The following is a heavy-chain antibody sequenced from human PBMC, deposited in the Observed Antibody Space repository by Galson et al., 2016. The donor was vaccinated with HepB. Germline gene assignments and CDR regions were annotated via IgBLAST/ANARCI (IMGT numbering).Heavy chain of an antibody. V-gene: IGHV1-46*01. Sequence: SVKVSCKASGYSFTSYYVHWVRQAPGQGLEWMGIINPSGGSPNYAQTFRDRVTMTRDTSTSTVYMELSSLTSHDTAVYYGARVSSSSWHYFYYGMDVWGQGTTVTVSS. CDR2: INPSGGSP. CDR3: ARVSSSSWHYFYYGMDV. CDR1: GYSFTSYY. D-gene: IGHD6-13*01. J-gene: IGHJ6*02.